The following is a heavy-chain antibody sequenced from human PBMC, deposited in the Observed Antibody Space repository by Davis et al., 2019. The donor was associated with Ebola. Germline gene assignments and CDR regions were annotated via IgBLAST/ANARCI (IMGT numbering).Heavy chain of an antibody. Sequence: ASVKVSCKASGYTFTSYYIHWVRQAPGQGLEWMGIINPAGGSTTYAQKFQGRVSLTRDTSTSTVYMELSSLRSEDTAVYYCARSGIAVAGYYYYGMDVWGKGTTVTVSS. V-gene: IGHV1-46*01. CDR1: GYTFTSYY. J-gene: IGHJ6*04. D-gene: IGHD6-19*01. CDR2: INPAGGST. CDR3: ARSGIAVAGYYYYGMDV.